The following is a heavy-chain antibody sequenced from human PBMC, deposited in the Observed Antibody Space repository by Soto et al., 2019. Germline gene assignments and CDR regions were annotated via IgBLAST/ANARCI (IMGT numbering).Heavy chain of an antibody. Sequence: ASVKVSCKASGGTFSSYAISWVRQAPGQGLEWMGGIIPNNGKTNYAQKLQGRVTMTTDTSTSTAYMELRSLRSDDTAVYYCARDPFDSSGYEAFDIWGQGTMVTVS. D-gene: IGHD3-22*01. CDR1: GGTFSSYA. V-gene: IGHV1-18*01. CDR2: IIPNNGKT. CDR3: ARDPFDSSGYEAFDI. J-gene: IGHJ3*02.